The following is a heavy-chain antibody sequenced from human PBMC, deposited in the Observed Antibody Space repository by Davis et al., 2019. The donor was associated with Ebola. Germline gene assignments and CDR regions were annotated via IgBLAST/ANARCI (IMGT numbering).Heavy chain of an antibody. CDR1: GFTFSSYG. J-gene: IGHJ4*02. CDR3: AKDRSYGDYVGD. Sequence: PGGSLRLSCAASGFTFSSYGMHWVRQAPGKGLEWVAFISYDGDNKYYANSVKGRFTISRDNSQNTLYLQMNSLRAVDTAVYYCAKDRSYGDYVGDWGQGTLVTVSS. CDR2: ISYDGDNK. D-gene: IGHD4-17*01. V-gene: IGHV3-30*02.